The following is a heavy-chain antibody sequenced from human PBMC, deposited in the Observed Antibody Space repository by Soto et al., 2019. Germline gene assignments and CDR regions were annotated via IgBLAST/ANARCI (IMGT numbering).Heavy chain of an antibody. V-gene: IGHV4-59*01. D-gene: IGHD3-9*01. Sequence: SETLSLTCTVSGGSISSYYWSWIRQPPGKGLEWIGYIYYSGSTNYNPSLKSRVTISVDTSKNQFSLKLSSVTAADTAVYYCARGYYDILTGVDYWGKGTLVTVS. CDR3: ARGYYDILTGVDY. CDR2: IYYSGST. J-gene: IGHJ4*02. CDR1: GGSISSYY.